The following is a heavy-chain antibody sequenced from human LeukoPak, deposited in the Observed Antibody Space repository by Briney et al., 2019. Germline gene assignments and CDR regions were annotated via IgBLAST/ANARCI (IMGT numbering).Heavy chain of an antibody. V-gene: IGHV5-51*01. Sequence: GESLKISFQGSGYRFTSYWIGWVRPMPGKGLEWVGIIYPGDSDTRYSPSFQGQVTISADKSISTAYLQWSSLKASDTAMYYCARRSPQGFDPWGQGTLVTVSS. CDR2: IYPGDSDT. CDR1: GYRFTSYW. J-gene: IGHJ5*02. CDR3: ARRSPQGFDP.